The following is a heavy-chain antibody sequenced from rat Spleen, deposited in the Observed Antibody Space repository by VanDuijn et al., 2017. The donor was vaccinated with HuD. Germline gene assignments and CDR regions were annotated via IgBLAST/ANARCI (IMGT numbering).Heavy chain of an antibody. J-gene: IGHJ2*01. V-gene: IGHV5-7*01. CDR3: ARRWAGLDY. D-gene: IGHD1-11*01. CDR1: GFTFSDYN. Sequence: EVQLVESGGGLVQPGRSLKLSCAASGFTFSDYNMAWVRQAPKKGLEWVATISYDGSSTYYRDSVKGRFTISRDNAKSTLYLQMDSLRSEDTATYYCARRWAGLDYWGQGVMVTVSS. CDR2: ISYDGSST.